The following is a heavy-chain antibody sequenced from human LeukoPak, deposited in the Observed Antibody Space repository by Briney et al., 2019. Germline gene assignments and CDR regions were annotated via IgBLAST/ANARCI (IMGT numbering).Heavy chain of an antibody. J-gene: IGHJ2*01. Sequence: SETLSLTCTVSGGSISSYYWSWIRQPPGKGLEWIGYIYYSGSTNYNPSLKSRVTISVDTSENQFSLKLSSVTAADTAVYYCARAPWSDCGGDCYLPYWYFDLWGRGTLVTVSS. V-gene: IGHV4-59*01. CDR3: ARAPWSDCGGDCYLPYWYFDL. CDR2: IYYSGST. D-gene: IGHD2-21*02. CDR1: GGSISSYY.